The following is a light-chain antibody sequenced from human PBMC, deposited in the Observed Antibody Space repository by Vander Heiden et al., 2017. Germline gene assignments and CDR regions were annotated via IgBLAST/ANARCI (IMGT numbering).Light chain of an antibody. CDR1: AFSKQY. Sequence: SSELTQPPSVSVSPGQTARITCSGVAFSKQYTYWYQQRPGQAPLLLIYKDNERPSRIPERVSGSSSGTTVTLTSSGVQADDEAGYSCQSADSSGTYVVFGGGTRLTVL. CDR2: KDN. J-gene: IGLJ2*01. V-gene: IGLV3-25*03. CDR3: QSADSSGTYVV.